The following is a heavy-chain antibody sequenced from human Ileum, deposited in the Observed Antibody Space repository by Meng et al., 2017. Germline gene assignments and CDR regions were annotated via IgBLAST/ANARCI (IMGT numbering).Heavy chain of an antibody. CDR3: ARHIGVPGTRGFDY. J-gene: IGHJ4*02. V-gene: IGHV4-4*02. Sequence: QVQLQASGPGLVQPSETLSLPCSFSGASISRGNWWSWVRQSPGKGLEWIGEMYHSGTTNYNPSLKSRVTISLDTSKNQLSLKLTSVTAADTAVYYCARHIGVPGTRGFDYWGQGTLVTVSS. D-gene: IGHD6-19*01. CDR2: MYHSGTT. CDR1: GASISRGNW.